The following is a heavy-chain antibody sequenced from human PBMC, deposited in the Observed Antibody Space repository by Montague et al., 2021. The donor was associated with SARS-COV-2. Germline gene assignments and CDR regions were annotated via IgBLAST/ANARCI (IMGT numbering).Heavy chain of an antibody. Sequence: SETLSLTCTVSGGSISSYYWSWIRQPPGKGLEWIGYIYYSGSTNYNPSLKSRVTISVDTSKNQFSLKLSSVTAADTAVYYCATSRFLEWLFTMDGTFDYWGQGTLVTVSS. J-gene: IGHJ4*02. CDR1: GGSISSYY. CDR2: IYYSGST. D-gene: IGHD3-3*01. V-gene: IGHV4-59*01. CDR3: ATSRFLEWLFTMDGTFDY.